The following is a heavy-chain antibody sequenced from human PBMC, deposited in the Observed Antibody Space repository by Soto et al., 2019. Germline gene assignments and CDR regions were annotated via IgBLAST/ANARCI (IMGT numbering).Heavy chain of an antibody. V-gene: IGHV4-34*01. D-gene: IGHD2-2*01. CDR2: INHRGST. CDR1: GGSFSGYY. J-gene: IGHJ5*02. CDR3: AIDGFCTSTTCRLGNWFDP. Sequence: SETLSLTCVVYGGSFSGYYWSWIRQSPGKGLEWIGGINHRGSTNYNPSLESRVTISVDTSKNQFSLKLPSVTAADTAMYYCAIDGFCTSTTCRLGNWFDPWGQGTLVTVS.